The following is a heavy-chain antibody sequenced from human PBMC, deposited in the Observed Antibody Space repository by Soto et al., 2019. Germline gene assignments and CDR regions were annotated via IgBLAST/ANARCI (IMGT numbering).Heavy chain of an antibody. Sequence: SETLSFTCAVYGGSFSGYYWSWIRQPPGKGLEWIGEINHSGSTNYNPSLKSRVTISVDTSKNQFSLKLSSVTAADTAVYYCARGIAARREYNWFDPWGQGTLVTVSS. D-gene: IGHD6-6*01. CDR3: ARGIAARREYNWFDP. V-gene: IGHV4-34*01. J-gene: IGHJ5*02. CDR2: INHSGST. CDR1: GGSFSGYY.